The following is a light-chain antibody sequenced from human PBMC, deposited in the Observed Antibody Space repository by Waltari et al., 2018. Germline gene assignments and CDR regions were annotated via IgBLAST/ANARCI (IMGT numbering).Light chain of an antibody. CDR2: GAS. V-gene: IGKV3-15*01. Sequence: DIVMTQSPATLSVSPGERATLSCRASQSIGSNLAWYQHKPGQAPRFLIYGASTRATGSPARFSGSGSGTEFTLTISSLQSADFAVYYCQQYNNWPETFGQGTKVEIK. CDR1: QSIGSN. J-gene: IGKJ1*01. CDR3: QQYNNWPET.